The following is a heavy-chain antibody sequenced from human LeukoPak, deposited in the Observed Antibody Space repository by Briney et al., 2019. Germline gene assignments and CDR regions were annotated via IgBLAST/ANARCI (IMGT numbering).Heavy chain of an antibody. CDR3: ARDGAAAGKWNYYYYMDV. Sequence: PGGSLRLSCAAPGFIFNNAKMNWVRQAPGKGLEWVSSISSSSSYIYYADSVKGRFTISRDNAKNSLYLQMNSLRAEDTAVYYCARDGAAAGKWNYYYYMDVWGKGTTVTVSS. CDR2: ISSSSSYI. V-gene: IGHV3-21*01. CDR1: GFIFNNAK. D-gene: IGHD6-13*01. J-gene: IGHJ6*03.